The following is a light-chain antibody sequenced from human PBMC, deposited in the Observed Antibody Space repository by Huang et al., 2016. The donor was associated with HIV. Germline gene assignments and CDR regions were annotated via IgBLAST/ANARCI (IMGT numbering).Light chain of an antibody. J-gene: IGKJ4*01. V-gene: IGKV3-11*01. CDR3: QESDTWPRLT. Sequence: IVLTQSPASLFLSPGERPTLSCRASQSVSHYLAWYQHKPGQPPRLRIYGSSRRATDIPTRFNGTGSGTDFTLTISSLETEDSAVYYCQESDTWPRLTLGGGTKVEIK. CDR2: GSS. CDR1: QSVSHY.